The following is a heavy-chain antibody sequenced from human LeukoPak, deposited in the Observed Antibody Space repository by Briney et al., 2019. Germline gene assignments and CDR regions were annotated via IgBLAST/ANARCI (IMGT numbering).Heavy chain of an antibody. V-gene: IGHV1-2*04. J-gene: IGHJ4*02. Sequence: ASVTLSFTASGYTFTASYIHWVRHAPGQGLGLMGWINPNTGATSYAQKFQGWVTFTRDTSISTGYMEMRWLKSDDTAVYFCARGDCSGVSCYSVDSWGQGTLVTVSS. D-gene: IGHD2-15*01. CDR1: GYTFTASY. CDR2: INPNTGAT. CDR3: ARGDCSGVSCYSVDS.